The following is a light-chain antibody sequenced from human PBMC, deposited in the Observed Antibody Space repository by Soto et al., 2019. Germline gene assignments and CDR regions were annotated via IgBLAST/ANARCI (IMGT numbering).Light chain of an antibody. CDR2: AAS. V-gene: IGKV1-39*01. J-gene: IGKJ2*01. CDR1: QSISSY. CDR3: QKSYNTPYT. Sequence: DIQMTQSPSSLSASVGDRVTITCRASQSISSYLNWYQQKLGKAPKLLIYAASSLQSGVHSRFSGSGYGTDFTLTFSSLQSEDIATYYCQKSYNTPYTCGQGTKLEIK.